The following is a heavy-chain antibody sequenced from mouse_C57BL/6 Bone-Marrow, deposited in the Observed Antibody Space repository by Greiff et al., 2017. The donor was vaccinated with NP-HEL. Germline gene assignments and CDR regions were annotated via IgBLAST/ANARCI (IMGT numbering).Heavy chain of an antibody. V-gene: IGHV1-64*01. D-gene: IGHD1-1*01. J-gene: IGHJ3*01. CDR1: GYTFTSYW. CDR3: ARKRGDYGSRSLAY. Sequence: QVQLQQPGAELVKPGASVKLSCKASGYTFTSYWMHWVKQRPGQGLEWIGMIHPNSGSTNYNEKFKSKATLTVDKSSSTAYMQLSSLTSEDSAVYYCARKRGDYGSRSLAYWGQGTLVTVSA. CDR2: IHPNSGST.